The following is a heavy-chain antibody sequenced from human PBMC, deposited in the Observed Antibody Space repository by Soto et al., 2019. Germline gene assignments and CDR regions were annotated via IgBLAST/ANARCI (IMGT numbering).Heavy chain of an antibody. D-gene: IGHD6-6*01. CDR3: VREVRAALRYYYYYGMDV. Sequence: QVQLVQSGAEVKKPGASVKVSCKASGYTFTSYGISWVRQAPGQGLEWMGWISAYNGNTNYAQKLHGRVTMTTETSTSTAYMELRSLISNDTAVYYCVREVRAALRYYYYYGMDVWGQGTTVTVSS. J-gene: IGHJ6*02. CDR1: GYTFTSYG. V-gene: IGHV1-18*01. CDR2: ISAYNGNT.